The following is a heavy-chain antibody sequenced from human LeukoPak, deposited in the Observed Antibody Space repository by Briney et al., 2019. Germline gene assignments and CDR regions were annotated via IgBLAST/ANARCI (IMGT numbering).Heavy chain of an antibody. CDR3: ARGRCRNSGCRPYFDY. D-gene: IGHD2/OR15-2a*01. J-gene: IGHJ4*02. Sequence: SETLSLTCTVSGGSISSYYWSWIRQPPGKGLEWIGYIYYSESTNYNPSLKSRVTISTDTSKSQFSLNLRSVTAEDTGIYYCARGRCRNSGCRPYFDYWGQGTQVTVSS. CDR2: IYYSEST. CDR1: GGSISSYY. V-gene: IGHV4-59*01.